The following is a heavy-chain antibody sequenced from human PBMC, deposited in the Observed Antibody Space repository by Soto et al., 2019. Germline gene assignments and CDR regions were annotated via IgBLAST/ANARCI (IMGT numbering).Heavy chain of an antibody. D-gene: IGHD2-2*01. Sequence: QITLKESAPTLVKPTQTLTVTCTFSGFSLSTSGVGVGRISQPPAKALDWLALIYWDGDKPYSPSLNRRLTITKVTSKNQVVLTMTDMDPMYTATYYCALSLGYCISNSCYPKLEGWFDPWGQGTLVTVSS. CDR2: IYWDGDK. V-gene: IGHV2-5*02. J-gene: IGHJ5*02. CDR1: GFSLSTSGVG. CDR3: ALSLGYCISNSCYPKLEGWFDP.